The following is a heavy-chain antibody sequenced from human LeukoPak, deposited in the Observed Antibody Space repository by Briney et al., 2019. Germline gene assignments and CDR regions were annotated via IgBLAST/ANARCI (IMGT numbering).Heavy chain of an antibody. Sequence: PSETLSLTCTVSGGSTSSYYWSWIRQPPGKGLEWIGYIYYSGSTNYNPSLKSRVTISVDTSKNQFSLKLSSVTAADTAVYYCARVRSDDENLLFDYWGQGTLVTVSS. CDR1: GGSTSSYY. CDR2: IYYSGST. CDR3: ARVRSDDENLLFDY. J-gene: IGHJ4*02. V-gene: IGHV4-59*01. D-gene: IGHD1-1*01.